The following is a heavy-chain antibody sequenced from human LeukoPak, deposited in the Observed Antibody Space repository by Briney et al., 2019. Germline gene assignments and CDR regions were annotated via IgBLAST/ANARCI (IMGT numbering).Heavy chain of an antibody. CDR3: TRGPYNNHVNLDY. D-gene: IGHD4-11*01. V-gene: IGHV3-49*04. CDR2: IRSKAFGGTT. Sequence: GGSLRLSCTASGFTFGDYAMSWVRQAPGKGLEWVGFIRSKAFGGTTEYAASVKGRFTISRDDSKYIAHLQMNSLKSEDTAVYYCTRGPYNNHVNLDYWGQGTLVTVSS. CDR1: GFTFGDYA. J-gene: IGHJ4*02.